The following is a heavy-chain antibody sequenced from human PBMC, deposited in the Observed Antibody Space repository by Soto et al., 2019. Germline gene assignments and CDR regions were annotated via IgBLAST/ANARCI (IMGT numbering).Heavy chain of an antibody. CDR2: IKQDGSEK. D-gene: IGHD3-10*01. CDR1: GFTFSSYW. CDR3: ARDELSPFTGDAFDI. Sequence: PGGSLRLSCEASGFTFSSYWMSWVRQAPGKGLEWVANIKQDGSEKYYVDSVKGRFTISRDNAKNSLYLQMNSLRAEDTAVYYCARDELSPFTGDAFDIWGQGTMVTVSS. V-gene: IGHV3-7*01. J-gene: IGHJ3*02.